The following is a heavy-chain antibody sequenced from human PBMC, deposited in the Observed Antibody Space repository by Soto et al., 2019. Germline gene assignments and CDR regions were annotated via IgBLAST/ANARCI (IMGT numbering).Heavy chain of an antibody. J-gene: IGHJ4*02. CDR2: ISAYNGNT. CDR3: ARPRGYSYGFDY. Sequence: QVQLVQSGAEVKKPGASVKVSCKASGYTFTSYGISWVLQAPGQGLEWMGWISAYNGNTNYAHKLQGRVTMTTDTSTRTDYMELMSLRSDDKAVYYCARPRGYSYGFDYWGQGTLVTVSS. CDR1: GYTFTSYG. D-gene: IGHD5-18*01. V-gene: IGHV1-18*01.